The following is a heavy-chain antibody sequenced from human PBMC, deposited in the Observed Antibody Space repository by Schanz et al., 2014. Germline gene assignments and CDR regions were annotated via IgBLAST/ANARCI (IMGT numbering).Heavy chain of an antibody. CDR1: GYTFSNDD. CDR3: TRGGYSYALSAFDI. J-gene: IGHJ3*02. Sequence: QVQLVQSGAELRKPGTSVKVSCKTSGYTFSNDDFNWVRQAPGQGLEWMGWMNPDSGNTGYAQKFQGRGTMTRNTSISTAYMELSSLRSEDTALYYCTRGGYSYALSAFDIWGQGTMVTVSS. V-gene: IGHV1-8*01. CDR2: MNPDSGNT. D-gene: IGHD5-18*01.